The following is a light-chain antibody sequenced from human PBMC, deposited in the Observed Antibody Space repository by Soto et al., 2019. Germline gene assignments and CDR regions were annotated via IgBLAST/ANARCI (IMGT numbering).Light chain of an antibody. Sequence: EIVLTQSPATLSLSPGERATLSCRASQSISSSYLAWYQQKPGQAPRLLIYGASTRATGIPDRFSGSGSGTDFTLTISRLESEDFAVYYCQQYGSSPRTFGQGTKVDI. CDR1: QSISSSY. CDR3: QQYGSSPRT. J-gene: IGKJ1*01. CDR2: GAS. V-gene: IGKV3-20*01.